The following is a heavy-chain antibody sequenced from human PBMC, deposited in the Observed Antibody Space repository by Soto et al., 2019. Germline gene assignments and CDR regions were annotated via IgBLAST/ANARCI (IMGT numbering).Heavy chain of an antibody. CDR3: ARSVFWSGYYTNYYYYYMDV. J-gene: IGHJ6*03. CDR2: INHSGST. CDR1: GGSFSGYY. D-gene: IGHD3-3*01. V-gene: IGHV4-34*01. Sequence: SETLSLTCAVYGGSFSGYYWSWIRQPPGKGLEWIGEINHSGSTNYNPSLKSRVTISVDTSKNQFSLKLSSVTAADTAVYYCARSVFWSGYYTNYYYYYMDVWGKGTTVTVS.